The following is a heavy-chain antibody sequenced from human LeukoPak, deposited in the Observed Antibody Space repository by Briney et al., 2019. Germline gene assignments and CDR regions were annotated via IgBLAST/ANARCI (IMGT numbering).Heavy chain of an antibody. Sequence: SGGSLRLSCAASGFTVSSNYMSWVRQAPGKGLEWVSVIYSGGNTFYADFVKGRFTISRDNSKNTLYLQMNSLRAEDTAVYYCARAPNNTDYSAGYWYFDLWAVAPWSQSPQ. CDR3: ARAPNNTDYSAGYWYFDL. D-gene: IGHD3-16*01. V-gene: IGHV3-53*05. CDR2: IYSGGNT. J-gene: IGHJ2*01. CDR1: GFTVSSNY.